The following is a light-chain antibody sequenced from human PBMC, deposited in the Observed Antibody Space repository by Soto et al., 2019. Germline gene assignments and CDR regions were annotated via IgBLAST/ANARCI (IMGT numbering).Light chain of an antibody. CDR1: QSISSY. J-gene: IGKJ4*02. CDR2: AAS. V-gene: IGKV1-39*01. CDR3: QQSYNTPLA. Sequence: DIQMTQSPSSLSAFVGDRVTNTCRASQSISSYLNWFQQKPGKAPKFLIYAASNLESGVPSRFSGSGSGTEFTLTISSLQPEDFATYYCQQSYNTPLAFGGGTKVEMK.